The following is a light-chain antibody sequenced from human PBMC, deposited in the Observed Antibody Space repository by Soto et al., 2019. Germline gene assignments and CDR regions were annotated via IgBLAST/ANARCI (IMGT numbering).Light chain of an antibody. CDR1: QSVSNY. CDR3: QPRSNWPLT. V-gene: IGKV3-11*01. J-gene: IGKJ1*01. Sequence: EIVLTQSPATLSLSPGERATLSCRASQSVSNYFAWYQQKPGQAPRLLIYDASNRATGIPARFRGSGSGTDFTLNTSSLEPEDFAVYCGQPRSNWPLTFGQGTKVDIK. CDR2: DAS.